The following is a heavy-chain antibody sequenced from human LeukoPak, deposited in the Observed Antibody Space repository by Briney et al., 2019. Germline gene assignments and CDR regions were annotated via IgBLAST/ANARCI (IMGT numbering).Heavy chain of an antibody. J-gene: IGHJ3*02. V-gene: IGHV1-8*01. CDR3: ARVYVEYSGYDWRAHDALDI. Sequence: ASVKVSCKASGYTFTSYDINWVRQATGQGLEWMGWMNPNSGNTGYAQKFQGRVTMTRNTSISTAYMELSSLRSEDTAVYYCARVYVEYSGYDWRAHDALDIWGQGTMVTVSS. CDR2: MNPNSGNT. D-gene: IGHD5-12*01. CDR1: GYTFTSYD.